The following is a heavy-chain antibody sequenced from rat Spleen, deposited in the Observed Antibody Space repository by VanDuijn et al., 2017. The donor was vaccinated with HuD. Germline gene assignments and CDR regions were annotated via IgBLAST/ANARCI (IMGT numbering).Heavy chain of an antibody. V-gene: IGHV5-31*01. CDR1: GFTFSDYY. CDR2: ITNTGGSM. Sequence: EVQLVESDGGLVQPGRSLKLSCAASGFTFSDYYMAWVRQAPGKGLEWVASITNTGGSMYYPDSVRGRFTVSRDNAKGTLYLQMNSLTSEDTATYYCTRATTYGYTFDYWGQGVMVTVSS. J-gene: IGHJ2*01. CDR3: TRATTYGYTFDY. D-gene: IGHD1-4*01.